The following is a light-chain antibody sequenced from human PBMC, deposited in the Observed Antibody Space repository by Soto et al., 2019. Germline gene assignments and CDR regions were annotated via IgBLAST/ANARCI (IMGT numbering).Light chain of an antibody. V-gene: IGKV3-11*01. CDR2: DTS. CDR3: QQHSNWPPLT. J-gene: IGKJ4*01. CDR1: QTVRTY. Sequence: EIVLTQSPATLSLSPGESATLSCRASQTVRTYLAWYQQKPGQAPRLLIYDTSNRATGIPARFSGSRSGTDFTLTISSLEPEDSAVYYCQQHSNWPPLTFGGGTKVEIK.